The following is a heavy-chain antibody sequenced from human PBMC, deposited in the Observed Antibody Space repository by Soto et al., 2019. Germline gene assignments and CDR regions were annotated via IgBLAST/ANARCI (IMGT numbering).Heavy chain of an antibody. Sequence: ASVKVSCKASGYTFTGYYMHWVRQAPGQGLEWMGWINPNSGGTNYAQKFQGWVTMTRDTSISTAYMELSRLRSDDTAVYYCARDSHGSGSYSHSFDYWGQGTLVTVSS. J-gene: IGHJ4*02. CDR1: GYTFTGYY. CDR2: INPNSGGT. V-gene: IGHV1-2*04. CDR3: ARDSHGSGSYSHSFDY. D-gene: IGHD3-10*01.